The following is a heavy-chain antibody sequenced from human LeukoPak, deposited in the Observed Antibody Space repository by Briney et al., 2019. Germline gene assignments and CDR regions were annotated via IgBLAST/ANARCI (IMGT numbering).Heavy chain of an antibody. CDR1: GFTFDNYA. CDR2: ISGSGVNT. D-gene: IGHD4/OR15-4a*01. CDR3: ARDTSYNYGAHAMDV. Sequence: GGSPRLSCAASGFTFDNYAMNWVRQAPGKGLEWVLGISGSGVNTYHADSVKGRFTISRDNSKNTLYVQLNSLRGEDTATYYCARDTSYNYGAHAMDVWGQGTTVTVSS. J-gene: IGHJ6*02. V-gene: IGHV3-23*01.